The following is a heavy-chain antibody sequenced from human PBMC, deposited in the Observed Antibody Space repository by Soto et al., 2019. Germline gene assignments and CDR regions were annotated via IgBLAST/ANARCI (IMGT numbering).Heavy chain of an antibody. CDR1: GFTFSEYS. V-gene: IGHV3-21*01. J-gene: IGHJ4*02. Sequence: PRGSLRLSCTASGFTFSEYSMSWVRQAPGKGLEWVSFITHSGTYVYYADSVTGRFTISRDSASNSLFLQMASLRAEDTAVYHCARARGNDWYSDYWGQGTLVT. CDR2: ITHSGTYV. D-gene: IGHD5-12*01. CDR3: ARARGNDWYSDY.